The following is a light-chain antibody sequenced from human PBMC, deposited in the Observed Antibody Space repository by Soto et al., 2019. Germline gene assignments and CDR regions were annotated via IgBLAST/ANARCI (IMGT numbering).Light chain of an antibody. CDR1: QNINTW. V-gene: IGKV1-5*01. CDR3: QQYKSFSWT. Sequence: DIQMTQSPSTLSASVGDRVTITCRASQNINTWMAWYQQKPGKAPKLLMYDVSILESVVPSRFSGSGSGTEFTLTISSLLPDDLATYYCQQYKSFSWTFGRGTKVEIK. CDR2: DVS. J-gene: IGKJ1*01.